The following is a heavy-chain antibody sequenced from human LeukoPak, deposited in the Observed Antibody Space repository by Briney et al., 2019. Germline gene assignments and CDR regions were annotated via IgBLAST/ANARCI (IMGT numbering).Heavy chain of an antibody. J-gene: IGHJ4*02. D-gene: IGHD1-7*01. CDR3: ARSKNYAFDF. CDR1: GDSVPVSGVG. V-gene: IGHV6-1*01. CDR2: TYYWSKWYY. Sequence: SQTLSLTCVVSGDSVPVSGVGWHWIRQSPSRGLEWLGKTYYWSKWYYDYAISVKSRITIKPDTSRNQFSLQLDSVTPDDTAMYFCARSKNYAFDFWGPGVLVTVSS.